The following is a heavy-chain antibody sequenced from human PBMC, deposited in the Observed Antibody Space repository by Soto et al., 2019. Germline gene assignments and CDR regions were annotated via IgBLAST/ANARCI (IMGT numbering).Heavy chain of an antibody. J-gene: IGHJ4*02. CDR2: INQDGSEK. V-gene: IGHV3-7*05. D-gene: IGHD3-22*01. CDR1: GFIFSRLG. Sequence: GGSLRLSSAASGFIFSRLGMSWVGQAPGKGLEWVANINQDGSEKNYVDSVKGRFTTSRDNAKISLHLQMNSLRAEDTAVYYCASRYLEHYFSSGCSAPYAYWGQGALVTVSS. CDR3: ASRYLEHYFSSGCSAPYAY.